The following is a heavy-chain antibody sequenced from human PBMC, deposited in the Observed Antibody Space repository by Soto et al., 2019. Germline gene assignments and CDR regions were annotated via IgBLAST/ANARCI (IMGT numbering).Heavy chain of an antibody. J-gene: IGHJ5*02. D-gene: IGHD3-3*01. Sequence: SETLSLTCAVYGGSFSGYYWSWIRQPPGKGLEWIGEINHSGSTNYNPSLKSRVTISVDTSKNQFSLKLSSVTAADTAVYYCARCRSYYDFWSGYPANWFDPWGQGTLVTVSS. CDR1: GGSFSGYY. CDR3: ARCRSYYDFWSGYPANWFDP. CDR2: INHSGST. V-gene: IGHV4-34*01.